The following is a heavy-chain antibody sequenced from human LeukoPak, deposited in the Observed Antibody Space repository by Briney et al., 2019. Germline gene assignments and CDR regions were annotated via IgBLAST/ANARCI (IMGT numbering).Heavy chain of an antibody. CDR1: GYSISSGYY. Sequence: PSETLSLTCTVSGYSISSGYYWGWIRQPPGKGLEWIGSIYHSGSTYHNPSLKSRVTISVDTSKNQFSLKLSSVTAADTAVYYCARGYYDSSGYGENDYWGQGTLVTVSS. J-gene: IGHJ4*02. V-gene: IGHV4-38-2*02. CDR2: IYHSGST. CDR3: ARGYYDSSGYGENDY. D-gene: IGHD3-22*01.